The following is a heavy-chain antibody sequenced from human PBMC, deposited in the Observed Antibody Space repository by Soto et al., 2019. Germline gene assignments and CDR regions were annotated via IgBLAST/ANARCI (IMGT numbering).Heavy chain of an antibody. J-gene: IGHJ6*02. Sequence: QVQLQQWGAGLLKPSETLSLTCAVYGGSFSGYYWSWIRQPPGKGLEWIGEIHHSGSTNYNPSLKSRVTISVDTSKNQFSLTLSSVTAAYTAGYYCARVTGRYYYGMDVWGQGTTVTVSS. CDR3: ARVTGRYYYGMDV. CDR1: GGSFSGYY. V-gene: IGHV4-34*01. CDR2: IHHSGST.